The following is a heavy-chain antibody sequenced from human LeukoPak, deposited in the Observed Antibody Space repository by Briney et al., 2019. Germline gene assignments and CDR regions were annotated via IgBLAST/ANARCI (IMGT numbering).Heavy chain of an antibody. D-gene: IGHD5-12*01. Sequence: PGGSLRLSCAASGFTFSSYSMNWVRQAPGMGLEWVSSISSSSSYIYYADSVKGRFTISRDNAKNSLYLQMNSLRAEDTAVYYCARGGYSGYDSPDYWGQGTLVTVSS. V-gene: IGHV3-21*01. J-gene: IGHJ4*02. CDR3: ARGGYSGYDSPDY. CDR2: ISSSSSYI. CDR1: GFTFSSYS.